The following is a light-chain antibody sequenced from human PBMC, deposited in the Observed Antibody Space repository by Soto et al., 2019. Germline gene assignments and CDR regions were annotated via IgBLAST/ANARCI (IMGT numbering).Light chain of an antibody. J-gene: IGKJ5*01. CDR2: ATS. Sequence: DIQMTQSPSSLSASVVDTVSITCRSSQDVGRWLSWYQQKPGKAPKILIFATSTLQSGVPSRFSGSGSGTEFTLNITSLQSEDFATYDCQQARSFPVTVGQGTRLEIK. CDR3: QQARSFPVT. CDR1: QDVGRW. V-gene: IGKV1D-12*01.